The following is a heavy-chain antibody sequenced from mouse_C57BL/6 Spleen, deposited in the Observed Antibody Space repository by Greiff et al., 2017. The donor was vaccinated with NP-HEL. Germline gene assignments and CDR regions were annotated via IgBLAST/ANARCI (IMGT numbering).Heavy chain of an antibody. J-gene: IGHJ2*01. D-gene: IGHD3-3*01. CDR3: TRWLGTYYFDY. CDR2: IDPETGGT. Sequence: QVQLQQSGAELVRPGASVTLSCKASGYTFTDYEMHWVKQTPVHGLEWIGAIDPETGGTAYNQKFKGKAILTAGKSSSTAYMELRSLTSEDSAVYYCTRWLGTYYFDYWGQGTTLTVSS. CDR1: GYTFTDYE. V-gene: IGHV1-15*01.